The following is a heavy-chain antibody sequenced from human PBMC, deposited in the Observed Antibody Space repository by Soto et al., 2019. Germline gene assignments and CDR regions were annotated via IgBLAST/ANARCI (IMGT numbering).Heavy chain of an antibody. D-gene: IGHD1-26*01. CDR2: ISYDGSNK. J-gene: IGHJ4*02. CDR1: GFTFSSYG. Sequence: GGSLRLSCAASGFTFSSYGMHWVRQAPGKGLEWVAVISYDGSNKYYADSVKGRFTISRDNSKNTLYLQMNSLRAEDTAVYYCAKYLYSGSLRSWVDYWGQGTLVTVSS. CDR3: AKYLYSGSLRSWVDY. V-gene: IGHV3-30*18.